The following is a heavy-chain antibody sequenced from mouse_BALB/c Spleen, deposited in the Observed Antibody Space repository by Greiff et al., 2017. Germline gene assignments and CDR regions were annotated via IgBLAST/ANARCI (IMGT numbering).Heavy chain of an antibody. V-gene: IGHV5-17*02. J-gene: IGHJ4*01. CDR3: ARYWDDYAMDY. CDR2: ISSGSSTI. D-gene: IGHD4-1*01. Sequence: EVNLVESGGGLVQPGGSRKLSCAASGFTFSSFGMHWVRQAPEKGLEWVAYISSGSSTIYYADTVKGRFTISRDNPKNTLFLQMTSLRSEDTAMYYCARYWDDYAMDYWGQGTSVTVSS. CDR1: GFTFSSFG.